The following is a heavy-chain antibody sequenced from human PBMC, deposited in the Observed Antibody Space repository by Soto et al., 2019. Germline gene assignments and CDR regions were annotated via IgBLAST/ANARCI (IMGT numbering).Heavy chain of an antibody. D-gene: IGHD2-21*02. CDR3: VRGDKGGFDL. CDR1: GFTFNYYW. Sequence: EVQLVESEGGLVQRGGSLRLSCAASGFTFNYYWMHWVRQAPGQGLVWVSHIHSDGSTTTYADSVKGRFTISRDNAKNKLYLQMNSLRDEDTAVYYCVRGDKGGFDLWGQGTTVTVSS. V-gene: IGHV3-74*01. J-gene: IGHJ3*01. CDR2: IHSDGSTT.